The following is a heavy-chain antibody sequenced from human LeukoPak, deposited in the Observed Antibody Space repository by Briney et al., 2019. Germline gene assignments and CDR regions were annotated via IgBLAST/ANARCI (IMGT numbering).Heavy chain of an antibody. V-gene: IGHV3-21*01. Sequence: GGSLRLSCAASGFTFSSYSMNWVRQAPGKGLEWVSSISSSSSYIYYADSVKGRFTIPRDNAKNSPYLQMNSLRAEDTAVYYCARDRYYDYVWGSLDLFDYWGQGTLVTVSS. CDR3: ARDRYYDYVWGSLDLFDY. J-gene: IGHJ4*02. CDR1: GFTFSSYS. CDR2: ISSSSSYI. D-gene: IGHD3-16*01.